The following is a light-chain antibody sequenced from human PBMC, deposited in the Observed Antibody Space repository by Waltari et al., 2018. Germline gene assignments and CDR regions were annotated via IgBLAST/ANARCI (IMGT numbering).Light chain of an antibody. CDR2: GKA. CDR1: GLRISY. CDR3: NSRDSSGDQPVI. Sequence: SSELTQDPAVSVALGQTVRITCQGDGLRISYASWYQQRPGQAPILVLYGKANRPSGIPDRFSGSSSGNTASLTITGAQAEDEADYYCNSRDSSGDQPVIFGGGTKLTVL. V-gene: IGLV3-19*01. J-gene: IGLJ2*01.